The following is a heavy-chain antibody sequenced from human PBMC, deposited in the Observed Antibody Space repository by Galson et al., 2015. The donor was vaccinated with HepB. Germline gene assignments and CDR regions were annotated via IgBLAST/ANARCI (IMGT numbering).Heavy chain of an antibody. Sequence: SVKVSCKASGGTFSSYAISWVRQAPGQGLEWMGGIIPIFGTANYAQKFQGRVTITADESTSTAYMELSSLRSEDTAVYYCARDVSSGWYRYRYYFDYWGQGTLVTVSS. CDR2: IIPIFGTA. CDR3: ARDVSSGWYRYRYYFDY. D-gene: IGHD6-19*01. J-gene: IGHJ4*02. V-gene: IGHV1-69*13. CDR1: GGTFSSYA.